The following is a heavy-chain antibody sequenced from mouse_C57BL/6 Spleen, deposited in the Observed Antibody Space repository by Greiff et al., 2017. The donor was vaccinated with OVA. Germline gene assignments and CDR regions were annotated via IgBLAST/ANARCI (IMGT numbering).Heavy chain of an antibody. CDR2: INPGSGGT. CDR3: ARGTYGVYFDY. V-gene: IGHV1-54*01. D-gene: IGHD1-1*01. Sequence: QVQLKESGAELVRPGTSVKVSCKASGYAFTNYLIEWVKQRPGQGLEWIGVINPGSGGTNYNEKFKGKATLTADKSSSTAYMQLSSLTSEDSAVYFCARGTYGVYFDYWGQGTTLTVSS. J-gene: IGHJ2*01. CDR1: GYAFTNYL.